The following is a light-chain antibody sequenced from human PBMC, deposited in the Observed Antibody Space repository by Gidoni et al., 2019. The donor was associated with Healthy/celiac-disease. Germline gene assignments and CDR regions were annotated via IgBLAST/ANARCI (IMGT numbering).Light chain of an antibody. CDR2: YVS. CDR1: SSDVGGYNY. CDR3: SSYTSSSTLVV. J-gene: IGLJ2*01. Sequence: QSALTQPASVSGSPGQSITISCTGTSSDVGGYNYVSWYQQHTGKAPKLMIYYVSNRPSVVSNRFSGSKSGNTASLTISGLQAEDEADYYCSSYTSSSTLVVFGGGTKLTVL. V-gene: IGLV2-14*03.